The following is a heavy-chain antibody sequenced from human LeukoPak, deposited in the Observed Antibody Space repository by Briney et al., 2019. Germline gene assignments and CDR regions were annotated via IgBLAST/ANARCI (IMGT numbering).Heavy chain of an antibody. CDR1: GFTLSDYY. CDR2: ISSSSSYT. CDR3: ARESSYYYDSSGYYEGGDAFDI. V-gene: IGHV3-11*06. Sequence: GGSLRLSCAASGFTLSDYYMSWIRQAPGKGLEWVSYISSSSSYTNYADSVKGRFTISRDNAKNSLYLQMNSLRAEDTAVYYCARESSYYYDSSGYYEGGDAFDIWGQGTMVTVAS. D-gene: IGHD3-22*01. J-gene: IGHJ3*02.